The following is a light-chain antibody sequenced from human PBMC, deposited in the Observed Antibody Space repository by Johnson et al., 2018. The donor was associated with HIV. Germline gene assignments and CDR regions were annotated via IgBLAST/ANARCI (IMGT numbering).Light chain of an antibody. Sequence: QSVLTQPPSVSAAPGQKVTISCFGSDSNIGRNYVSWYQQLPGTAPKLLIFDNNKRPSGIPDRFSASKSGTSATLGITGLPTGDEADYYCGTWDSRLSAYVFGTGTKVTVL. V-gene: IGLV1-51*01. CDR3: GTWDSRLSAYV. CDR2: DNN. CDR1: DSNIGRNY. J-gene: IGLJ1*01.